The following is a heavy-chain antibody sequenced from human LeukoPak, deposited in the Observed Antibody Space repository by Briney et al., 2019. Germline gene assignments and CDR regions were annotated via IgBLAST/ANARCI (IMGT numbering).Heavy chain of an antibody. J-gene: IGHJ6*02. D-gene: IGHD5-18*01. CDR2: ISYDGSNK. V-gene: IGHV3-30-3*02. Sequence: GGSLRLSCAASGFTFSNYAMHWVRQAPGKGLEWVAVISYDGSNKYYADSVKGRFTISRDNSKNTLYLQMNSLRAEDTAVYYCAKSGGYSYGPFSRDYGMDVWGQGTTVTVSS. CDR3: AKSGGYSYGPFSRDYGMDV. CDR1: GFTFSNYA.